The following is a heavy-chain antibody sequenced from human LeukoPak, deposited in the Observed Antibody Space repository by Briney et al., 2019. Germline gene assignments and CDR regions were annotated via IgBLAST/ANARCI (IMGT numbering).Heavy chain of an antibody. CDR1: GFTLSNYW. V-gene: IGHV4-4*02. CDR2: VELSGRT. J-gene: IGHJ4*02. Sequence: PGGSLRLSCAVSGFTLSNYWMTWVRQPPGEGLEWTGEVELSGRTNYNPSLESRVTISVDMSANHISLKLTSVTAADAAVYYCAREGGPYRPLDHSGQGTLVTVSS. CDR3: AREGGPYRPLDH.